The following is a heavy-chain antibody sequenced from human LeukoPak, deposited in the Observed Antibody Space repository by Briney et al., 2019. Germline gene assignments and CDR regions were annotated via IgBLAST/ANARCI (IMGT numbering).Heavy chain of an antibody. CDR1: GYAFTGYY. J-gene: IGHJ5*01. D-gene: IGHD3-10*01. Sequence: ASVKVSCKASGYAFTGYYMHWVRQAPGQGLEWMGWINPNSGGTNYAQKFQGRVTMTRDTSISTAYMELSRLRSDDTAVYYCARGGLPWFEELGLTRFDDWGHVILVS. V-gene: IGHV1-2*02. CDR2: INPNSGGT. CDR3: ARGGLPWFEELGLTRFDD.